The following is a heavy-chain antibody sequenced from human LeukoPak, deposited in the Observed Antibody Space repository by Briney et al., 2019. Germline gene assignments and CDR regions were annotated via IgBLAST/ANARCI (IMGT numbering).Heavy chain of an antibody. V-gene: IGHV3-30*04. CDR3: AKGGKGSEVLVALTGDY. D-gene: IGHD2-15*01. CDR2: ISYDGNIK. CDR1: GFSFAISA. Sequence: TGGSLRLSCAASGFSFAISAMHWVRQAPGKGLEWVAVISYDGNIKYYADSVKGRFTISRDNSKNTLYLQMNSLRAEDTAVYHCAKGGKGSEVLVALTGDYWGQGTLVTVSS. J-gene: IGHJ4*02.